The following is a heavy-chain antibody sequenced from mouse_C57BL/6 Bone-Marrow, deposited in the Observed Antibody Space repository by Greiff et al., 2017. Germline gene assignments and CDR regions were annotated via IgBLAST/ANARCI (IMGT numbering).Heavy chain of an antibody. CDR1: GYTFTTYP. J-gene: IGHJ2*01. CDR2: FHPYNDDT. D-gene: IGHD5-1*01. Sequence: QVQLQQSGAELVKPGASVQMSCKASGYTFTTYPLEWMKQNHGKSLEWIGNFHPYNDDTKYNEKFKGKATLTVEKSSNTVYLELSRLTSDDSAVYYCARSSTFFYYFDYWGQGTTLTVSS. CDR3: ARSSTFFYYFDY. V-gene: IGHV1-47*01.